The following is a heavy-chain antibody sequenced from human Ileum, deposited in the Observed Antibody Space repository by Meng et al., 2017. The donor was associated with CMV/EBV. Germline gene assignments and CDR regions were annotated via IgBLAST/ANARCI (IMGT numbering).Heavy chain of an antibody. V-gene: IGHV4-4*07. D-gene: IGHD3-16*01. CDR2: IYFGGSS. Sequence: QVQMSRWGPGLWSHSETLSLTCTVSGGSSKDYYWSWSRQPAGKGLEWIGRIYFGGSSNYNPSLKSRVTMSIDTPKNQFSLRLTSVTAADSAVYYCARGPGGFGDFDFDYWGQGSLVTVSS. CDR3: ARGPGGFGDFDFDY. J-gene: IGHJ4*02. CDR1: GGSSKDYY.